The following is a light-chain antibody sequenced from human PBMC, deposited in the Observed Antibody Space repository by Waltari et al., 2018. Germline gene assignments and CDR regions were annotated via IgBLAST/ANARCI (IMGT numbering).Light chain of an antibody. Sequence: DVVMTQSPDFLAVSLGERATIHCKSSQSLFYSSNNKHYFSWYQQKPGQPPKFLIYWASTRESGVPDRFSGSGSGTDFTLTISSLQAEDVAIYFCQQYYITPLSFGGGTRVEIK. J-gene: IGKJ4*01. CDR3: QQYYITPLS. CDR2: WAS. CDR1: QSLFYSSNNKHY. V-gene: IGKV4-1*01.